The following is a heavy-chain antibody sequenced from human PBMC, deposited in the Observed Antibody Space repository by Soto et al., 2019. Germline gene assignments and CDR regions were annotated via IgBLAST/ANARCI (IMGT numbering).Heavy chain of an antibody. CDR2: ISAYNGNT. Sequence: ASVKVSCKASGYMFVTYGINWVRQAPGQGLEWMGWISAYNGNTKYAQNLQGRVTMTTDASTSTDYMEMRSLRSDDTAVYYCARDLDGSGSYYTDYWGPGTLVPVSS. D-gene: IGHD3-10*01. V-gene: IGHV1-18*01. CDR3: ARDLDGSGSYYTDY. J-gene: IGHJ4*02. CDR1: GYMFVTYG.